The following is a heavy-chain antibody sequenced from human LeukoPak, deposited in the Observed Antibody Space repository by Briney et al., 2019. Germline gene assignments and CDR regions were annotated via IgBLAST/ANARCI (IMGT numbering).Heavy chain of an antibody. J-gene: IGHJ4*02. CDR1: GFTFSSYW. Sequence: GGSLRLSCAASGFTFSSYWMSWVRQAPGKGLEWVANIKQDGSEKYYVDSVKGRFTISRDNSKNTLYLQMNSLRAEDTAVYYCARPRRWYHYHPPDYWGQGTLVTVSS. CDR2: IKQDGSEK. D-gene: IGHD4-23*01. CDR3: ARPRRWYHYHPPDY. V-gene: IGHV3-7*01.